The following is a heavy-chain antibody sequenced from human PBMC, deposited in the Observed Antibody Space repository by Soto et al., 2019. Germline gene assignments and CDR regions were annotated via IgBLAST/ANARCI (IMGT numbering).Heavy chain of an antibody. V-gene: IGHV1-69*06. J-gene: IGHJ3*02. Sequence: GASVKVSCKASGDTFSSYVISWVRQAPGQGLEWMGGIIPIFGTANYAQKFQGRVTITADKSTSTAYMELSSLRSEDTAVYYCAGNPRGAFDIWGQGTMVTVSS. CDR3: AGNPRGAFDI. CDR1: GDTFSSYV. CDR2: IIPIFGTA. D-gene: IGHD3-10*01.